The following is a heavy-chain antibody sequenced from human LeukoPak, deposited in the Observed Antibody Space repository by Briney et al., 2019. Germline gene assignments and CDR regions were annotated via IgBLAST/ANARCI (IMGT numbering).Heavy chain of an antibody. V-gene: IGHV5-10-1*01. CDR3: VSGYCSSTSCYPYYYYYGMDV. D-gene: IGHD2-2*01. CDR1: GYSFTSYW. CDR2: IDPSDSYT. J-gene: IGHJ6*02. Sequence: GESLKISCKGSGYSFTSYWISWVRQMPGKGLEWMGRIDPSDSYTNYSPSFQGHVTISADKSISTAYLQWSSLKASDTAMYYYVSGYCSSTSCYPYYYYYGMDVWGQGTTVTVSS.